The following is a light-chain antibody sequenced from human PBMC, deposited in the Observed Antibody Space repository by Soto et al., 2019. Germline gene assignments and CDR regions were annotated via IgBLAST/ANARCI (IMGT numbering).Light chain of an antibody. CDR1: DSFLYSSDNKNY. Sequence: DIVMTQSPASLAVSLGERATSKFKSIDSFLYSSDNKNYLAWYQQRPGQPPKLLIYWASTRESGVPDRFSGSGSGTDFTLTISSLQAEDVAVYYCQQYYSAPRTFGQGTKVDIK. V-gene: IGKV4-1*01. CDR2: WAS. J-gene: IGKJ1*01. CDR3: QQYYSAPRT.